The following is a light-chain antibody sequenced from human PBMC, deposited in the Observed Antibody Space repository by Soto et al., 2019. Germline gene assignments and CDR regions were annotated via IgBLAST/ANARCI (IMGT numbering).Light chain of an antibody. CDR2: GAS. CDR3: QQYRNWPPWP. V-gene: IGKV3-15*01. CDR1: QSVSSGY. Sequence: EIVLTQSPGTLSLSPGERGTLSCRASQSVSSGYLAWYQQKPGQAPRLLIYGASTRATGIPARFSGSGSGTDFTLIISSLQSEDFAVYHCQQYRNWPPWPFGQGTKVDIK. J-gene: IGKJ1*01.